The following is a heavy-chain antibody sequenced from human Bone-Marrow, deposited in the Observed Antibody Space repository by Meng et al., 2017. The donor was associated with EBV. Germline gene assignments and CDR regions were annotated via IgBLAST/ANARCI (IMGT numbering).Heavy chain of an antibody. J-gene: IGHJ4*02. V-gene: IGHV4-34*01. D-gene: IGHD3-10*01. CDR3: ARSSLEGGFDY. CDR2: INHSGST. Sequence: QSPLSQWVAGLLGPLAPLSLTCAAYGGFFSGYYWSRTRQPPGKGLEWIGEINHSGSTNYNPSLKSRVTISVDSSKNQFSLKLSSVTAADTAVYYCARSSLEGGFDYWGQGTLVTVSS. CDR1: GGFFSGYY.